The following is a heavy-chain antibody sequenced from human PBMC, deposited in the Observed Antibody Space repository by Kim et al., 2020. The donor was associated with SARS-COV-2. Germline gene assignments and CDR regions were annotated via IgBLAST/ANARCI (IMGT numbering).Heavy chain of an antibody. J-gene: IGHJ4*02. Sequence: SETLSLTCSVSGDSISNKEWSWIRQPAGKGLECIGRITLTGNTAYNPSLQSRVTMSVDTSKTQFSLVLSFVSAADTAVYYCLKQDFGVPAVWGQELLVTVSS. CDR2: ITLTGNT. CDR3: LKQDFGVPAV. V-gene: IGHV4-4*07. D-gene: IGHD4-17*01. CDR1: GDSISNKE.